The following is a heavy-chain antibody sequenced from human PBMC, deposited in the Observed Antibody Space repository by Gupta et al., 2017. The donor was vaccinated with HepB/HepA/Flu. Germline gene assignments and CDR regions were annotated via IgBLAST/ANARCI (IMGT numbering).Heavy chain of an antibody. V-gene: IGHV4-39*01. CDR3: TRLVSSNWFDP. CDR1: GGSISRSDY. D-gene: IGHD2-21*01. J-gene: IGHJ5*02. CDR2: INYSGSN. Sequence: QLQLQESGPGLVKPSETLSLTCTVSGGSISRSDYWVWIRQPPGKGLEWIGSINYSGSNYYNPSLKSRVTMSVDTSKNQFSLRLSSVTAADTAVYYCTRLVSSNWFDPWGQGTLVTVSS.